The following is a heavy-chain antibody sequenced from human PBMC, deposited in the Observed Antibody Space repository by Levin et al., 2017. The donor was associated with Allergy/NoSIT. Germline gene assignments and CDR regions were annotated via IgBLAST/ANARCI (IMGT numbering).Heavy chain of an antibody. CDR2: IYYGGST. D-gene: IGHD6-13*01. Sequence: PSETLSLTCTVSGGSISSGSIYYWGWVRQPPGKGLELIGNIYYGGSTDYNPSLKSRVTISVDTSKNQFSLKLTSVTAADTAVYYCATLSSRAAADWGQGTLVTVSS. J-gene: IGHJ4*02. CDR1: GGSISSGSIYY. CDR3: ATLSSRAAAD. V-gene: IGHV4-39*01.